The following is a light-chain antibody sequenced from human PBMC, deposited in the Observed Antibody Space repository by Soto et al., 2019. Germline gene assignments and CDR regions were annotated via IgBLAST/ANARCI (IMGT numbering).Light chain of an antibody. CDR3: QQYNNWPPWT. V-gene: IGKV3-15*01. CDR1: QRVSSH. J-gene: IGKJ1*01. Sequence: ETVMTQSPVTLSVSPGDTATLSCRASQRVSSHLAWYQQKPGQAPRLLIYAASTRATGIPVRFSGGGSGTEFTLTISSLQSEDFVVYYCQQYNNWPPWTFGQGTKVDIK. CDR2: AAS.